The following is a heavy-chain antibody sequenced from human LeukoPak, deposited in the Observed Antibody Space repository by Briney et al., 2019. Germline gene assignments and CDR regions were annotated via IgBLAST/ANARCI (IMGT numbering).Heavy chain of an antibody. CDR3: VKVTAAGFVDH. CDR1: GFTFDDYA. V-gene: IGHV3-9*01. CDR2: IGWNSGGI. D-gene: IGHD6-13*01. Sequence: PGRSLRLSCAASGFTFDDYAMHWVRQAPGKGLEWVSGIGWNSGGIVYADSMKGRFTISRDNAKNSLYLQMNSLGAEDTAFYYCVKVTAAGFVDHWGQGTLVTVSS. J-gene: IGHJ4*02.